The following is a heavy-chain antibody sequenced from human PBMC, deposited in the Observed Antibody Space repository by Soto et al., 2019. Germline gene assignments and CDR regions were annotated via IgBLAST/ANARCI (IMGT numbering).Heavy chain of an antibody. CDR3: AKDMGITFGGVISGGVFDI. CDR2: ISGSGGST. D-gene: IGHD3-16*02. V-gene: IGHV3-23*01. Sequence: GSLRLSCAASGFTFSSYAMSWVRQAPGKGLEWVSAISGSGGSTYYADSVKGRFTISRDNSKNTLYLQMNSLRAEDTAVYYCAKDMGITFGGVISGGVFDIWGQGTMVTVSS. CDR1: GFTFSSYA. J-gene: IGHJ3*02.